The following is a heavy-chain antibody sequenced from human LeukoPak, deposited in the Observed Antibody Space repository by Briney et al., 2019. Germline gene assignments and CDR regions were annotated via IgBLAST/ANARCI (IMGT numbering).Heavy chain of an antibody. CDR3: ARGEDFERYYLAY. Sequence: PSETLSLTCTVSGGSISFYYWSWIRQPPGKGLEWIGYIYYSGSTNYNPLFESRATISVDTSKNQFSLKLTSVTAADTAVYFCARGEDFERYYLAYWGQGTLVTVSS. CDR2: IYYSGST. D-gene: IGHD3-9*01. J-gene: IGHJ4*02. CDR1: GGSISFYY. V-gene: IGHV4-59*01.